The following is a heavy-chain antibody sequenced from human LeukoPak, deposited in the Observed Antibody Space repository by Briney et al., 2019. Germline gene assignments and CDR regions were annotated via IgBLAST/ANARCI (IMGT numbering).Heavy chain of an antibody. CDR3: ARDPPGDWYDSSGYK. J-gene: IGHJ4*02. CDR1: GGSISSGSYY. V-gene: IGHV4-61*02. Sequence: ASETLSLTCTVSGGSISSGSYYWSWIRQPAGKGLEWIGRIYTSGSTNYNPSLKSRVTISVDTSKNQFSLKLSSVTAADTAVYYCARDPPGDWYDSSGYKWGQGTLVTVSS. CDR2: IYTSGST. D-gene: IGHD3-22*01.